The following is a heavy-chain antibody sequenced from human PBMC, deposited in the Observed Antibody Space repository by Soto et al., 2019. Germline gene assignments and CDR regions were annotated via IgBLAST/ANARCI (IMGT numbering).Heavy chain of an antibody. V-gene: IGHV3-23*01. Sequence: GGSLRLSCAASGFTFSSYAMSWVRQAPGKGLEWVSAISGSGGSTYYADSVKGRFTISRDNSKNTLYLQMNSLRAEDTAVYYCAKDGNYGFPLRRSYGMDVWGQGTTVTVSS. CDR1: GFTFSSYA. D-gene: IGHD3-10*01. CDR2: ISGSGGST. J-gene: IGHJ6*02. CDR3: AKDGNYGFPLRRSYGMDV.